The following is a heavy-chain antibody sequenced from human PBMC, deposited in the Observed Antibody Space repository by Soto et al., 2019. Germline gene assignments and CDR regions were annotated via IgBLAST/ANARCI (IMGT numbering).Heavy chain of an antibody. Sequence: GGSLRLSCAASGFTFSSYAMSWVRQAPGKGLEWVSAISGSGGSTYYADSVKGRFSIAKDNSKNTLYLKMNSLRAEDTATYYCAKDAVYNDGLWLVANWGQGTLVTVSS. CDR3: AKDAVYNDGLWLVAN. CDR2: ISGSGGST. CDR1: GFTFSSYA. J-gene: IGHJ4*02. V-gene: IGHV3-23*01. D-gene: IGHD5-12*01.